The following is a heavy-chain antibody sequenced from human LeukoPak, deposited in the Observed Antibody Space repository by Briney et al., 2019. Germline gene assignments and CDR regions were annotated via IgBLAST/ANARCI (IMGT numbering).Heavy chain of an antibody. CDR1: GDSVSTNSAA. CDR3: ARGLGSGWFAYDY. Sequence: SQTLSLTCAISGDSVSTNSAAWNWIRQSPSRDLEWLGRTYYRSKWYSDYAVSVKSRITITADTSKNHFSLRLNSVIPEDTAVYYCARGLGSGWFAYDYWGQGTLVTVSS. CDR2: TYYRSKWYS. V-gene: IGHV6-1*01. J-gene: IGHJ4*02. D-gene: IGHD6-19*01.